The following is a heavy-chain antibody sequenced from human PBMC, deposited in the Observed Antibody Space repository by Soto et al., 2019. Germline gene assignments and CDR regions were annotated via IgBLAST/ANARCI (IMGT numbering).Heavy chain of an antibody. D-gene: IGHD2-15*01. CDR3: ARSRIEVGRLFDP. Sequence: GASVKVSCKASGYTFTGYYMHWVRQAPGQGLEWMGWINPNSGGTNYAQKFQGWVTMTRDTSISTAYMELSRLRSDDTAVYYCARSRIEVGRLFDPWGQGTLVTVSS. V-gene: IGHV1-2*04. J-gene: IGHJ5*02. CDR2: INPNSGGT. CDR1: GYTFTGYY.